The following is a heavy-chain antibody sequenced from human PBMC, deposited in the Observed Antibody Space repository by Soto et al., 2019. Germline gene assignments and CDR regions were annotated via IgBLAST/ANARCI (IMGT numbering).Heavy chain of an antibody. CDR2: ITDSSDTV. D-gene: IGHD3-3*01. Sequence: GGSLRLSCAASGFSFSNYNMNWVRQAPGKGLEWVSYITDSSDTVHYADFVRGRFTISRDNAESSLYLQMNSLRDEDTAVYFCARDFGHGYYLDYWGRGTLVTVSS. CDR1: GFSFSNYN. CDR3: ARDFGHGYYLDY. J-gene: IGHJ4*02. V-gene: IGHV3-48*02.